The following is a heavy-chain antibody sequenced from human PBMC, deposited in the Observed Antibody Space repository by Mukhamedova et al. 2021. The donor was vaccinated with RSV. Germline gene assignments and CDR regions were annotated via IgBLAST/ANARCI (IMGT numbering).Heavy chain of an antibody. D-gene: IGHD3-22*01. CDR3: AKVGYDSSGYSDY. CDR2: ITGSGGST. CDR1: SYA. Sequence: SYAMSWVRQAPGKGLEWVSAITGSGGSTDYADSVKDRFTISRDNSKNTLYLQMNSLRAEDTAVYYCAKVGYDSSGYSDYWGQGT. J-gene: IGHJ4*02. V-gene: IGHV3-23*01.